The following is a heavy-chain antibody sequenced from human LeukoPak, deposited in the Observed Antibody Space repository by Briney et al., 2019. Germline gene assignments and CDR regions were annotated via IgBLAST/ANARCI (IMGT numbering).Heavy chain of an antibody. Sequence: GGSLRLPCVVSGFTFATYAVHWVRQAPGEGLEWVAVMSYDGNDKYYADSVKGRFTISGDISKNTLFLHVDSLRPEDTAVYYCARGGSAAAGSWGMDVWGQGTTVTVSS. D-gene: IGHD6-13*01. CDR1: GFTFATYA. CDR2: MSYDGNDK. J-gene: IGHJ6*02. CDR3: ARGGSAAAGSWGMDV. V-gene: IGHV3-30*04.